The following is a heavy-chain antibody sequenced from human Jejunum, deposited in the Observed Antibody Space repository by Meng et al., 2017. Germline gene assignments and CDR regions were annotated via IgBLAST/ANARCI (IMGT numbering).Heavy chain of an antibody. D-gene: IGHD1-7*01. Sequence: QVQLQESGPGLVSPSGTLSLAGAVSGGSITGTNWWTWVRQAPGKGLVWIGEIYHSGTTNYNPSLKSRVAISADKSKNQFSLNLYSLSAADTAVYYCATRTRDSFDYWGQGSLVTVSS. V-gene: IGHV4-4*02. CDR2: IYHSGTT. J-gene: IGHJ4*02. CDR3: ATRTRDSFDY. CDR1: GGSITGTNW.